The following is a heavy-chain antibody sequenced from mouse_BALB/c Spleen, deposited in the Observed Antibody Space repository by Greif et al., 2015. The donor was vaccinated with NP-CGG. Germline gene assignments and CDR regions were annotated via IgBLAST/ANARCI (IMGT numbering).Heavy chain of an antibody. V-gene: IGHV5-6-2*01. J-gene: IGHJ2*01. Sequence: DVKLVESGGGLVKLGGSLKLSCAASGFTFSSYYMSWVRQTPEKRLELVAAINSNGGSTYYPDTVKGRFTISRDNAKNTLYLQMSSLKSEDTALYYCARLDYWGQGTTLTVSS. CDR2: INSNGGST. CDR1: GFTFSSYY. CDR3: ARLDY.